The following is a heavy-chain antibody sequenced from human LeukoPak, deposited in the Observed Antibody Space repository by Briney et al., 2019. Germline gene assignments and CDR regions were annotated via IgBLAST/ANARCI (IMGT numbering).Heavy chain of an antibody. CDR3: ARVDSDCTGGSCYTGLFDY. V-gene: IGHV3-20*04. CDR2: INSKGGSI. D-gene: IGHD2-15*01. CDR1: GFTFDDYA. Sequence: PGGSLRLSCAASGFTFDDYAMSWVRQAPGKGLEWVSGINSKGGSIGYADSVKGRFTISRDNAENPLYLQMNSLRAEDTALYYCARVDSDCTGGSCYTGLFDYWGQGTLVTVSS. J-gene: IGHJ4*02.